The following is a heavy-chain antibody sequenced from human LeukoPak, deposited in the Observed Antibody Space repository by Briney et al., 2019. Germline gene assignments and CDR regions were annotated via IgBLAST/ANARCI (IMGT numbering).Heavy chain of an antibody. CDR1: GFTFSSYS. D-gene: IGHD4-23*01. CDR2: ISSSSSYI. CDR3: ASSGYYGGYYFDY. V-gene: IGHV3-21*01. Sequence: GGSLRLSCAASGFTFSSYSMNWVRQAPGKGLEWVSSISSSSSYIYYADSVKGRFTISRDNAKNSLYLQMNSLRAEDTAVYYCASSGYYGGYYFDYWGQGTLVTVSS. J-gene: IGHJ4*02.